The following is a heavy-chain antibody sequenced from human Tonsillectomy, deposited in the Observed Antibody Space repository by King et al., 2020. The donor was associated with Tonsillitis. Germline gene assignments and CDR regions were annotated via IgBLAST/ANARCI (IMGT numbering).Heavy chain of an antibody. D-gene: IGHD3-22*01. CDR3: ARLPYYYDSSGQLTLPDY. J-gene: IGHJ4*02. CDR2: IDPSDSYT. Sequence: VQLVQSGAEVKKPGESLRISCKGSGYSFTSYWISWVRQMPGKGLEWMGRIDPSDSYTNYSPSFQGHVTISADKSISTAYLQWSSLKASDTAMYYCARLPYYYDSSGQLTLPDYWGQGTLVTVSS. V-gene: IGHV5-10-1*03. CDR1: GYSFTSYW.